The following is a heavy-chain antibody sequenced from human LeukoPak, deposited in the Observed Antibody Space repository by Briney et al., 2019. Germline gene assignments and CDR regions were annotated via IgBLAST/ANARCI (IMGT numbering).Heavy chain of an antibody. D-gene: IGHD6-13*01. CDR3: ARAPTSLPGTADS. CDR2: IGITGDT. CDR1: GFTFSTYD. J-gene: IGHJ4*02. Sequence: GGSLRLSCAGSGFTFSTYDMHWVRQAPGKGLEWVSAIGITGDTYYPDSVKGRFTVSRDNAKNSLYLQMSGPTAGDTAVYYCARAPTSLPGTADSWGQGTLVTVS. V-gene: IGHV3-13*04.